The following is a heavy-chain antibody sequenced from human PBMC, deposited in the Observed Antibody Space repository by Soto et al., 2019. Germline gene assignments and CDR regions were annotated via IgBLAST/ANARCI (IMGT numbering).Heavy chain of an antibody. J-gene: IGHJ6*03. D-gene: IGHD4-17*01. CDR1: GFTFSSYG. CDR2: IWYDGSNK. Sequence: QVQLVESGGGVVQPGRSLRLSCAASGFTFSSYGMHWVRQAPGKGLEWVAGIWYDGSNKYYADSVKGRFTISRDNSKNPLYLQRNSLRDEDTAVYYCARVPNGDYEYYYYYYMDVWGKGTTVTVSS. V-gene: IGHV3-33*01. CDR3: ARVPNGDYEYYYYYYMDV.